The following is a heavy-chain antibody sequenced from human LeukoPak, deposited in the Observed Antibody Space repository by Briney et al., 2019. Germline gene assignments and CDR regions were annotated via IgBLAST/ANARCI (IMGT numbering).Heavy chain of an antibody. CDR1: GYSFLSYW. CDR3: ARVVVPAPGFDP. V-gene: IGHV5-51*01. D-gene: IGHD2-2*01. Sequence: GESLQIPCKGSGYSFLSYWIGWAGQMPGKGLEWMGIIYPSDSDTKYSPSFQGQVTTSTDKSISTAYLQWSSLKASDTAMYYCARVVVPAPGFDPWGQGTLVTVSS. CDR2: IYPSDSDT. J-gene: IGHJ5*02.